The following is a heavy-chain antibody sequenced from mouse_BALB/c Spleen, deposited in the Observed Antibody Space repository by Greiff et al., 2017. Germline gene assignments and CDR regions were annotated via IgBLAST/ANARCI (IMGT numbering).Heavy chain of an antibody. CDR3: ANGYDYDWFAY. CDR2: IYPGDGDT. J-gene: IGHJ3*01. V-gene: IGHV1-87*01. CDR1: GYTFTSYW. Sequence: VQGVESGAELARPGASVKLSCKASGYTFTSYWMQWVKQRPGQGLEWIGAIYPGDGDTRYTQKFKGKATLTADKSSSTAYMQLSSLASEDSAVYYCANGYDYDWFAYWGQGTLVTVSA. D-gene: IGHD2-4*01.